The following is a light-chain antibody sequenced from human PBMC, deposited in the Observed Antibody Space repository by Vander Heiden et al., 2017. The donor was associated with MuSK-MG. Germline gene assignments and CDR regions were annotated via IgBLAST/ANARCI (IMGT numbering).Light chain of an antibody. CDR1: QGIRSA. Sequence: MHFAQAPSSLSASVGDRVTITCRTSQGIRSALAWYQQKPGKAPKLLIYDASSLQIGVRSRFHGSGPRTHFMLSVSTLQRETFATYYCRQVNTYPHTFGGGTKLEIK. CDR3: RQVNTYPHT. V-gene: IGKV1-13*02. J-gene: IGKJ4*01. CDR2: DAS.